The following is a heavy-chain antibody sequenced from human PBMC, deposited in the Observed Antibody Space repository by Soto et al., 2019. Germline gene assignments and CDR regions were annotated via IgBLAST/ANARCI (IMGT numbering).Heavy chain of an antibody. CDR2: IIPIFGTA. J-gene: IGHJ4*02. Sequence: GASVKVSCKASGGTFSSYAISWVRQAPGQGLEWMGGIIPIFGTANYAQKFQGRVTITADESTSTAYMELSSLRSEDTAVYYCARDRGLSGYDYLCDYWGQGTLVTVSS. CDR1: GGTFSSYA. D-gene: IGHD5-12*01. V-gene: IGHV1-69*13. CDR3: ARDRGLSGYDYLCDY.